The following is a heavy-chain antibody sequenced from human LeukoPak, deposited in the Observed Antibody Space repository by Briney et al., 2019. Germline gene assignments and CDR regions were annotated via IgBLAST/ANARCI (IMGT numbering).Heavy chain of an antibody. J-gene: IGHJ2*01. Sequence: ASVKVSCTASGGTFSSYAISWVRQAPGQGLEWMGGIIPIFGTANYAQKFQGRVTITADESTSTAYMKLSSLRSEDTAVYYCAGRPYYYDSSGTPPRRAFDLWGRGTLVTVSS. CDR2: IIPIFGTA. CDR1: GGTFSSYA. CDR3: AGRPYYYDSSGTPPRRAFDL. D-gene: IGHD3-22*01. V-gene: IGHV1-69*13.